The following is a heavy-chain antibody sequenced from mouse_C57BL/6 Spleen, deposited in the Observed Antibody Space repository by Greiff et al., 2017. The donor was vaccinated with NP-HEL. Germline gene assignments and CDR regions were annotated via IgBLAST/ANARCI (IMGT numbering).Heavy chain of an antibody. V-gene: IGHV1-72*01. CDR2: IDPNSGGT. D-gene: IGHD2-4*01. J-gene: IGHJ3*01. CDR1: GYTFTSYW. Sequence: QVQLQQPGAELVKPGASVKLSCKASGYTFTSYWMHWVKQRPGRGLEWIGRIDPNSGGTKYNEKFKSKATLTVDKPSSTAYMQLSSLTSEDSAVYYCARSGEGGYDYDDGSWSAYWGKGTLVTVSA. CDR3: ARSGEGGYDYDDGSWSAY.